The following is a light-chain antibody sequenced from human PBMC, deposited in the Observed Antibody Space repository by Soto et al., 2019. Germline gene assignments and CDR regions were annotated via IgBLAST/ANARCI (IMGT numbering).Light chain of an antibody. CDR1: QTITIW. Sequence: DIQMTHSLSILSASVGDRVTITFRSSQTITIWLAWYQQKPGKAPRLLIYDGSSLESWVRSRFSGSGSGTEFTLTISSLQSEDFATYYCQQYKSFWTFGQGTKVDIK. CDR2: DGS. V-gene: IGKV1-5*01. J-gene: IGKJ1*01. CDR3: QQYKSFWT.